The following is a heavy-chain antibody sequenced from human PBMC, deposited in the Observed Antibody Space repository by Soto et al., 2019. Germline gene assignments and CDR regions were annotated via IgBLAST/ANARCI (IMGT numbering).Heavy chain of an antibody. V-gene: IGHV3-48*02. D-gene: IGHD1-26*01. CDR2: ISTGGNSI. Sequence: AGGSLRLSCTASGFTFSSHSMSWVRQAPGKGLEWVSYISTGGNSIYYAASVKGRFTISGDNGKSSLFLQMSSLRDEDSALYFCARAKYPGSYSPFDYWGQGTLVTVSS. CDR1: GFTFSSHS. J-gene: IGHJ4*02. CDR3: ARAKYPGSYSPFDY.